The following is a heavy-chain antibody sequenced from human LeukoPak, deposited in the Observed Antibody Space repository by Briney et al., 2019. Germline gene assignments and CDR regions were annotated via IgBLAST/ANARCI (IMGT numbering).Heavy chain of an antibody. V-gene: IGHV4-30-4*01. D-gene: IGHD1-14*01. Sequence: SETLSLTCTVSGGSISSGDYYWSWIRQPPGKGLEWIGYIYYSGSTYYSPSLKSRVTISVDTSKNQFSLKLSSVTAADTAVYYCARVSRTSYYYYGMDVWGQGTTVTVSS. CDR3: ARVSRTSYYYYGMDV. J-gene: IGHJ6*02. CDR1: GGSISSGDYY. CDR2: IYYSGST.